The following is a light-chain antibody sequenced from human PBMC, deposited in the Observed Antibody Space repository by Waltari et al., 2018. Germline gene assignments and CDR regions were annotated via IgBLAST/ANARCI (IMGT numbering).Light chain of an antibody. J-gene: IGKJ1*01. CDR2: AAS. CDR3: QHYYNYPKT. Sequence: AIRMTRSPFSFSASMGARVPITCRASQDISSYLAWYQQKPGKAPKLLIYAASTLQSGVPSRFSGSGSGTDFNLTISCLQSEDFATYSCQHYYNYPKTFGQGTQVEIK. CDR1: QDISSY. V-gene: IGKV1-8*01.